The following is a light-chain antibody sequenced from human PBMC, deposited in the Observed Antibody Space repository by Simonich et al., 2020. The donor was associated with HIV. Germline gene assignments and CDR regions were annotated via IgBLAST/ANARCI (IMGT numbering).Light chain of an antibody. J-gene: IGKJ2*01. Sequence: DIQMTQSPSSLSASVGNRVTITCRASQSISSSLNWYQQKPGKAHKLLIYAASTLQSGIPSRFSGSGSGTDCTLTISSLQPEDFATYYCQQSFSTPYTFGQGTKLEIK. CDR2: AAS. CDR1: QSISSS. V-gene: IGKV1-39*01. CDR3: QQSFSTPYT.